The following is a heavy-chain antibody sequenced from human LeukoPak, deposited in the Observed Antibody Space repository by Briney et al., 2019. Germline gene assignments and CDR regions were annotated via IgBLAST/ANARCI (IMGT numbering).Heavy chain of an antibody. CDR3: ARGGRTTWHGMDV. V-gene: IGHV3-30*02. CDR1: GFTFSNYG. D-gene: IGHD4-17*01. CDR2: IRFDGTDK. Sequence: GGSLRLSCAASGFTFSNYGMHWVRQAPGKGLEWVALIRFDGTDKYYADSVKGRFTISRDNSKSTLYLQMNSLRAEDTAVYYCARGGRTTWHGMDVWGQGTTVTVSS. J-gene: IGHJ6*02.